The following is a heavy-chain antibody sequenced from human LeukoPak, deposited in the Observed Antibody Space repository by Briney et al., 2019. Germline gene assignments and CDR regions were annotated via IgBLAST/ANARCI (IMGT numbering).Heavy chain of an antibody. CDR3: ARVNGFYGSGSLNWFDP. D-gene: IGHD3-10*01. CDR1: GGSFSGYY. CDR2: INHSGST. Sequence: SETLSLTCAVYGGSFSGYYWSWIRQPPGKGLEWIGEINHSGSTNYNPSLKSRVTISVDTSKNQFSLKLSSVTAADTAVYYCARVNGFYGSGSLNWFDPWGQGTLVTVSS. J-gene: IGHJ5*02. V-gene: IGHV4-34*01.